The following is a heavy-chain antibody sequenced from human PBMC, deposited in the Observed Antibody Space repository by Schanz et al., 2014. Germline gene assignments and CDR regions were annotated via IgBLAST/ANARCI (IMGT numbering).Heavy chain of an antibody. J-gene: IGHJ4*02. D-gene: IGHD6-13*01. CDR1: GITLSGYG. Sequence: QAQLVESGGGLVQPGGSLRLSCAASGITLSGYGLHWVRQAPGKGLEWVGFISFDGRNTGYAHSVKGRFTISRDNSKNTVNLQMNSLRAEDTAVYYCAKEKEEVAADGSFFDYWGQGTLVTVSS. CDR3: AKEKEEVAADGSFFDY. CDR2: ISFDGRNT. V-gene: IGHV3-30*18.